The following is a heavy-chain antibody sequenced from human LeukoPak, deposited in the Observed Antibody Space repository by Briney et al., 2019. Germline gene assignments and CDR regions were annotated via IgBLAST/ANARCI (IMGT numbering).Heavy chain of an antibody. V-gene: IGHV1-69*13. J-gene: IGHJ5*02. CDR1: GYTLTELS. Sequence: SVKVSCKVSGYTLTELSMYWVRQAPGRGLEWMGGIIPIFGTANYAQKFQGRVTITADESTSTAYMELSSLRSEDTAVYYCARTHDFWSDYPTDNWFDPWGQGTLVTVSS. D-gene: IGHD3-3*01. CDR2: IIPIFGTA. CDR3: ARTHDFWSDYPTDNWFDP.